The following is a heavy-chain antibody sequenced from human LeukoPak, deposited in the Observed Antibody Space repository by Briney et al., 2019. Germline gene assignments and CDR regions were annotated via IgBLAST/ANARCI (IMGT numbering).Heavy chain of an antibody. D-gene: IGHD5-18*01. Sequence: GGSLRLSCAASGFTLSSYSMNWVRQAPGKGLEWVSSISRSSAYIYYADSVKGRFTISRDNAKNTLYLQMNSLRAEDTAVYYCARVPGYSYGPAFDYWGQGTLVTVSS. V-gene: IGHV3-21*01. CDR1: GFTLSSYS. J-gene: IGHJ4*02. CDR2: ISRSSAYI. CDR3: ARVPGYSYGPAFDY.